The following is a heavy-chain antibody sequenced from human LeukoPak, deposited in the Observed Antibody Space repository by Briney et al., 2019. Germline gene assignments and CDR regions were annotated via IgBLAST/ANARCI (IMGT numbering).Heavy chain of an antibody. CDR2: MRSKDNRVTT. V-gene: IGHV3-49*03. Sequence: GGSLRLSCTASGFTFGDYAMSWFRQAPGKGLEWGGFMRSKDNRVTTEYAAALKDRFTISRDDSKIIAYQQMNSLKTEDTSVYYCTRAAMSHFDYWGEGMVVTVSS. CDR3: TRAAMSHFDY. CDR1: GFTFGDYA. J-gene: IGHJ4*02. D-gene: IGHD5/OR15-5a*01.